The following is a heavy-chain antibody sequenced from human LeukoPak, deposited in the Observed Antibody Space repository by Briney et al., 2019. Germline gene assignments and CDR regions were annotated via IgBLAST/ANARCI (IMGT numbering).Heavy chain of an antibody. CDR2: ISGSGGST. D-gene: IGHD3-10*01. J-gene: IGHJ5*02. CDR3: AKRYSDGGFDP. V-gene: IGHV3-23*01. CDR1: GFTFSSYG. Sequence: GGSLRLSCAASGFTFSSYGMSWVRQAPGKGLEWVSAISGSGGSTHYADSVKGRFTISRDNSKNTLYLQMNDLTIEDTAIYYCAKRYSDGGFDPWGQGTLVTVSS.